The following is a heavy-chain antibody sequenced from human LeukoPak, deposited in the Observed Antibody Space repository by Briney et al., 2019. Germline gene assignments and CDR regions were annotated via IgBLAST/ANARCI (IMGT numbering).Heavy chain of an antibody. Sequence: RPSQTLSLTCTVSGVSISSGGYYWSWIRQHPGKGLEWIGYIYYSGSTYYNPSLKSRVTISVDTSKNQFSLKLSSVTAADTAVYYCARSSGYYFGVSYYFDYWGQGTLVTVS. J-gene: IGHJ4*02. CDR1: GVSISSGGYY. CDR3: ARSSGYYFGVSYYFDY. D-gene: IGHD3-22*01. V-gene: IGHV4-31*03. CDR2: IYYSGST.